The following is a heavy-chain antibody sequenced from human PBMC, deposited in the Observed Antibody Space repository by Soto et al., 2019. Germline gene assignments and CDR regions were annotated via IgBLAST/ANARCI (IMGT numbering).Heavy chain of an antibody. CDR3: ASFASGWQYYSFDF. Sequence: QVQLQQWGAGLLKPSETLSLTCAVYGGAFSPYFWSWIRQPPGKGLEWIGEINHSGSTNYNPSLTPRSTVSVVTPKYPLSLKLTPVPAAHPAVYYCASFASGWQYYSFDFWGRGTPVTVSS. J-gene: IGHJ2*01. D-gene: IGHD6-19*01. CDR1: GGAFSPYF. V-gene: IGHV4-34*01. CDR2: INHSGST.